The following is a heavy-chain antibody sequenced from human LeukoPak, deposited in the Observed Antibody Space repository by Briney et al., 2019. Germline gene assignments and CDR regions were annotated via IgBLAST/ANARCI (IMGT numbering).Heavy chain of an antibody. CDR3: ARDSEDGDDAFDI. D-gene: IGHD4-17*01. J-gene: IGHJ3*02. Sequence: SQTLSLTCTVSGGSISSGSYYWSWIRQPAGKGLEWVGRIYTSGSTNYNPSLKSRVTISVDTSKNQFSLKLSSVTAADTAVYYCARDSEDGDDAFDIWGQGTMVTVSS. V-gene: IGHV4-61*02. CDR2: IYTSGST. CDR1: GGSISSGSYY.